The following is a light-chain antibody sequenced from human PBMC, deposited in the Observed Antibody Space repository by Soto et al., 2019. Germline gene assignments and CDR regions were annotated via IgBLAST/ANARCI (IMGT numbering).Light chain of an antibody. CDR3: QQYFETPLT. CDR1: ESVLYSSNNKNY. V-gene: IGKV4-1*01. J-gene: IGKJ1*01. Sequence: DIVISQCPDSLSGCVGERAAINGKSGESVLYSSNNKNYLAWYQQKVGLPPKLLIYWASTPEPAVPDRSTGSASGPDLPLTLRSLPAEDVAVHSCQQYFETPLTFRPGTKV. CDR2: WAS.